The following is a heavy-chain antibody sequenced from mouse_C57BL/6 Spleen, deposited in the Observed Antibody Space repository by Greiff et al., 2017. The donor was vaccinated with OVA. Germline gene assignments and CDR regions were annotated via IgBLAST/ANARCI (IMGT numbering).Heavy chain of an antibody. CDR3: ARHDPEGFAY. CDR2: ISNLAYSI. CDR1: GFTFSDYG. J-gene: IGHJ3*01. Sequence: EVKLVESGGGLVQPGGSLKLSCAASGFTFSDYGMAWVRQAPRKGPEWVAFISNLAYSIYYADTVTGRFTISRENAKNTLYLEMSSLRSEDTAMYYCARHDPEGFAYWGQGTLVTVSA. V-gene: IGHV5-15*01.